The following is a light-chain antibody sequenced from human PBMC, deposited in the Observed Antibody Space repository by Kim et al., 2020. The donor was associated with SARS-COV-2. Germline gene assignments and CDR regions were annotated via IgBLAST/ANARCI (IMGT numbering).Light chain of an antibody. V-gene: IGKV3-20*01. J-gene: IGKJ5*01. CDR1: QSVRGSY. CDR2: GAS. CDR3: QQYGNAPDT. Sequence: PGERAALACRARQSVRGSYLGWYQQQKPGQAPRLLIYGASSRATGIPDRFSGSGSGTDFTLTISRLEPEDFAVYYCQQYGNAPDTFGQGTRLEIK.